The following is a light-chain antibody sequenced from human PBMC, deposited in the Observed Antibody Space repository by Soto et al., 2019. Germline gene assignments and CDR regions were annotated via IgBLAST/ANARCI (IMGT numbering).Light chain of an antibody. Sequence: QSALTQPPSASGSLGQSATISCPGTSGDVGGYNYVSWYQQHPGKAPKLIIYDVNKRPSGVPDRFSGSESGNTASLTVSGLQAEDEADYYCSSYAGSNNFVVFGGGTKVTVL. V-gene: IGLV2-8*01. J-gene: IGLJ2*01. CDR1: SGDVGGYNY. CDR2: DVN. CDR3: SSYAGSNNFVV.